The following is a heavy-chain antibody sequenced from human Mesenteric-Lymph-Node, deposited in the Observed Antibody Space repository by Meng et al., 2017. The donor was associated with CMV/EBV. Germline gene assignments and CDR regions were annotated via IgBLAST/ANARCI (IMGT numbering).Heavy chain of an antibody. CDR3: ATHRKGAAQGFFDY. CDR2: IWYDGSND. V-gene: IGHV3-33*08. D-gene: IGHD6-13*01. J-gene: IGHJ4*02. Sequence: GESLKISCAASGFTFSSYAMHWVRQAPGKGLEWVAVIWYDGSNDDYGDSVKGRFTISRDNSRNTLYLQMDSLRVADTAMYYCATHRKGAAQGFFDYWGQGTPVTVSS. CDR1: GFTFSSYA.